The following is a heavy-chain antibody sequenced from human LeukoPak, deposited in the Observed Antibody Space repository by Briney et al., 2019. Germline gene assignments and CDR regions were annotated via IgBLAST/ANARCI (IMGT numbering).Heavy chain of an antibody. CDR2: ISSSGSTI. CDR3: ARDLYSGYDL. V-gene: IGHV3-48*03. CDR1: GFTFSSYE. D-gene: IGHD5-12*01. J-gene: IGHJ4*02. Sequence: AGGSLRLSCAASGFTFSSYEMNWVRQAPGKGLEWVSYISSSGSTIYYADSVKGRFTISRDNAKNSLYLQMNSLRAEDTAVYYCARDLYSGYDLWGQGTLVTVSS.